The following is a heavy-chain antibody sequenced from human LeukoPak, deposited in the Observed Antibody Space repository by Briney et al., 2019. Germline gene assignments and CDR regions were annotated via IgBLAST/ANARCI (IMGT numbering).Heavy chain of an antibody. CDR3: ARPLYCSGGSCNSESYYYYYMDV. V-gene: IGHV3-23*01. CDR1: GFTFSSYG. Sequence: QPGGSLRLSCAASGFTFSSYGMSWVRQAPGKGLEWVSAISGSGGSTYYADSVKGRFTISRDNARNSLSLQMNSLRAEDTAVYYCARPLYCSGGSCNSESYYYYYMDVWGKGTTVTVSS. J-gene: IGHJ6*03. D-gene: IGHD2-15*01. CDR2: ISGSGGST.